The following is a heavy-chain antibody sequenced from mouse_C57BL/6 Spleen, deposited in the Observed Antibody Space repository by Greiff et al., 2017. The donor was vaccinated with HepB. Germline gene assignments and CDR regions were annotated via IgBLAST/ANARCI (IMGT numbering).Heavy chain of an antibody. CDR3: TREGGY. J-gene: IGHJ2*01. V-gene: IGHV1-15*01. CDR2: IDPETGGT. Sequence: QVHLKQSGAELVRPGASVTLSCKASGYTFTDYEMHWVKQTPVHGLEWIGAIDPETGGTSYNQKFKGKAILTADKSSSTAYMELRSLTSEDSAVYYCTREGGYWGQGTTLTVSS. CDR1: GYTFTDYE.